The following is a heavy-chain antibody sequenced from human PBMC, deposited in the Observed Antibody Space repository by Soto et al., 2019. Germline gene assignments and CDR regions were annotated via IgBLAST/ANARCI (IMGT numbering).Heavy chain of an antibody. J-gene: IGHJ4*02. D-gene: IGHD6-6*01. CDR1: GYTFTSNH. CDR2: INPSDGST. V-gene: IGHV1-46*01. Sequence: QVQLVQSGAEVKKPGASVKVSCKASGYTFTSNHMHWVRQAPGQGLEWMGIINPSDGSTIYVEKFRGRVTMTRDASTSTLYMELSSPRSGDTAVYYCARAKQIGQYYFDSWGQGTLVTVSS. CDR3: ARAKQIGQYYFDS.